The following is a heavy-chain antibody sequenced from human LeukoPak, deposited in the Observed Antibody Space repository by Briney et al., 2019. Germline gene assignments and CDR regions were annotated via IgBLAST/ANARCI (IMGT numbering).Heavy chain of an antibody. D-gene: IGHD3-9*01. CDR3: ARAPYYDILTGYYNWFDP. CDR1: GYTFTSYA. V-gene: IGHV1-3*01. CDR2: INAGNGNT. Sequence: ASVKVSCEASGYTFTSYAMHWVRQAPGQRLEWMGWINAGNGNTKYSQKFQGRVTITRDTSASTAHMELSSLRSEDTAVYYCARAPYYDILTGYYNWFDPWGQGTLVTVSS. J-gene: IGHJ5*02.